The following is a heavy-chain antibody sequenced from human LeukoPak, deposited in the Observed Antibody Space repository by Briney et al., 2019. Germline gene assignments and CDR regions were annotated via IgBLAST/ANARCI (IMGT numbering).Heavy chain of an antibody. V-gene: IGHV4-4*09. CDR1: GGSISSCY. Sequence: SETLSLTCTVSGGSISSCYWSWIRQPPGKGLEWIGYIYTSGSTNYNPSLKSRVTISVDTSKNQFSLKLSSVTAADTAVYYCARHEASGVVTADEAYFDYWGQGTLVTVSS. CDR2: IYTSGST. CDR3: ARHEASGVVTADEAYFDY. D-gene: IGHD2-21*02. J-gene: IGHJ4*02.